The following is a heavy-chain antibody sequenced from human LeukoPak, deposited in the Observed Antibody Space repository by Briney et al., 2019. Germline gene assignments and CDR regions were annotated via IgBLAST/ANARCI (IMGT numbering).Heavy chain of an antibody. D-gene: IGHD6-13*01. CDR2: MNPNSGNT. CDR1: GYTFTSYD. J-gene: IGHJ4*02. CDR3: ARGESGAAAGRY. V-gene: IGHV1-8*01. Sequence: ASVKVSCKASGYTFTSYDINWVRQATGQGLEWMGWMNPNSGNTGYAQKFQGRVTMTRNTSISTAYMELSSLRAEDTAVYYCARGESGAAAGRYWGQGTLVTVSS.